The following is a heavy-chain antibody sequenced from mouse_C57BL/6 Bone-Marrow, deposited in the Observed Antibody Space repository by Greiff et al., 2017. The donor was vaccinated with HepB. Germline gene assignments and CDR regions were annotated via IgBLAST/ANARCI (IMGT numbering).Heavy chain of an antibody. J-gene: IGHJ3*01. Sequence: EVQGVESGGGLVQPKGSLKLSCAASGFTFNTYAMHWVRQAPGKGLEWVARIRSKSSNYATYYADSVKDRFTISRDDSQSMLYLQMNNLKTEDTAMYYCVRDSNYPAWFAYWGQGTLVTVSA. CDR2: IRSKSSNYAT. CDR1: GFTFNTYA. V-gene: IGHV10-3*01. CDR3: VRDSNYPAWFAY. D-gene: IGHD2-5*01.